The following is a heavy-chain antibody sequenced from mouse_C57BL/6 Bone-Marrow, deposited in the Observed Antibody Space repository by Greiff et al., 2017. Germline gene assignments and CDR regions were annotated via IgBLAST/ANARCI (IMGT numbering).Heavy chain of an antibody. J-gene: IGHJ3*01. D-gene: IGHD1-1*01. V-gene: IGHV14-4*01. CDR3: TPTTVVAT. CDR1: GFNIKDDY. Sequence: EVKLVESGAELVRPGASVKLSCTASGFNIKDDYMHWVKQRPEQGLEWIGWIDPENGDTEYASKFQGKATITADTSSNTAYLQLSSLTSEDTAVYYCTPTTVVATRGQGTLVTVSA. CDR2: IDPENGDT.